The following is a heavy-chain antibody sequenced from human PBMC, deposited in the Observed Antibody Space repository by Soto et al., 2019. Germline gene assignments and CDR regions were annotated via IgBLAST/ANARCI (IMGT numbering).Heavy chain of an antibody. J-gene: IGHJ3*02. D-gene: IGHD1-26*01. CDR3: AREFLPGQWELLRSAFDI. V-gene: IGHV4-34*01. CDR1: GGSFSGYY. CDR2: INHSGST. Sequence: SETLSLTCAVYGGSFSGYYWSWIRQPPGKGLEWIGEINHSGSTNYNPSLKIRVTISVDTYKNQFSLKLSLVTAADTAVYYCAREFLPGQWELLRSAFDIWGQGTMVTVSS.